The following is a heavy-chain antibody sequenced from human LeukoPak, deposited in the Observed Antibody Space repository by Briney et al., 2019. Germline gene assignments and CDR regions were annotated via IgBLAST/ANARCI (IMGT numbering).Heavy chain of an antibody. CDR1: GGSFSGYY. CDR3: ARYATMIVVVRDAFDI. V-gene: IGHV4-34*01. CDR2: INHSGST. D-gene: IGHD3-22*01. J-gene: IGHJ3*02. Sequence: SETLSLTCAVYGGSFSGYYWSWLRQPPGKGLEWIGEINHSGSTNYNPSLKSRVTISVDTSKNQFSLKLSSVTAADTAVYYCARYATMIVVVRDAFDIWGQGTMVTVSS.